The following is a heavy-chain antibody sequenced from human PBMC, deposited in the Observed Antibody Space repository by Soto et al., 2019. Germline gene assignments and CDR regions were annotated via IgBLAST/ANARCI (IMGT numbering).Heavy chain of an antibody. CDR3: VRQTCAGTSCYWGFDP. CDR1: RDTFVAAGAG. CDR2: THNTDQWNF. Sequence: TPSRTCVIPRDTFVAAGAGWGWTRPSPSEGLEWLGRTHNTDQWNFDYSASRRGRITIVPDAPKNQISLQLESVTPDDTAIYYFVRQTCAGTSCYWGFDPWGQGSLVTVSS. J-gene: IGHJ5*02. V-gene: IGHV6-1*01. D-gene: IGHD3-22*01.